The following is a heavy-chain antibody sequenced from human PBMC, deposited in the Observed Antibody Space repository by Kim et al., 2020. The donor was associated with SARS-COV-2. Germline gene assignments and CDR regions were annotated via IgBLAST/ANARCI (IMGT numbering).Heavy chain of an antibody. V-gene: IGHV3-48*03. D-gene: IGHD3-16*02. J-gene: IGHJ4*02. Sequence: VKGRFTISRDNAKNSLYLQMNSLRAEDTAVYYCARDRAFGGVIEIPYYFDYWGQGTLVTVSS. CDR3: ARDRAFGGVIEIPYYFDY.